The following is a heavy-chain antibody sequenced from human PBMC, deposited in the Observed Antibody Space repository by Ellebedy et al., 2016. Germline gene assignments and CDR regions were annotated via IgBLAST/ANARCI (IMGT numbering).Heavy chain of an antibody. V-gene: IGHV3-72*01. Sequence: GESLKISCAGSGFIFSDYYVDWVRQAPGKGLEWVGRIRDKAHGYTTEYAASVKGRFTISRDDSKSSVYLQMNSLKTEDAAVYYCAREMGSRGSDDALDFWGQGTMVTVSS. J-gene: IGHJ3*01. CDR2: IRDKAHGYTT. CDR1: GFIFSDYY. CDR3: AREMGSRGSDDALDF. D-gene: IGHD2-15*01.